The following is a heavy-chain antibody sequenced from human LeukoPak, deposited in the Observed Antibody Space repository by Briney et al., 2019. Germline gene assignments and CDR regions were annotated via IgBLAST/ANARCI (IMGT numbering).Heavy chain of an antibody. Sequence: PSETLSLTCTVSGGSISSSSYSWSWIRQPPGKGLEWLGYIYYSGSTNYNPSLKSRVTISVDTSKNHFSLKLTSVTAADTAVYYCARGLKPFDSWGQGTLVTVSS. CDR3: ARGLKPFDS. V-gene: IGHV4-61*03. J-gene: IGHJ4*02. CDR2: IYYSGST. CDR1: GGSISSSSYS.